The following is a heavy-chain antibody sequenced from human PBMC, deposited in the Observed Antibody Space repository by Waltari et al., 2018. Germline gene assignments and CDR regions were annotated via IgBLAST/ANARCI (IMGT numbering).Heavy chain of an antibody. D-gene: IGHD6-13*01. CDR1: GGSISSSSYY. Sequence: QLQLQESGPGLVKPSETLSLTCTVSGGSISSSSYYWGWIRQPPGKGLEWIGSIYYSGSTYYNPSRKSRVTISVDTSKNQFSLKLSSVTAADTAVYYCATDLPRIAAALQFDPWGQGTLVTVSS. CDR2: IYYSGST. V-gene: IGHV4-39*07. J-gene: IGHJ5*02. CDR3: ATDLPRIAAALQFDP.